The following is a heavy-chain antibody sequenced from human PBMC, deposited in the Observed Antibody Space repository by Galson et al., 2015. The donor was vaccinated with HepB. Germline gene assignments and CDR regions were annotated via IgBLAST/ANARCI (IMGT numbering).Heavy chain of an antibody. CDR3: AKGGVMTKNSLSD. CDR1: GFTFSSYA. CDR2: ISARGAGT. J-gene: IGHJ4*02. V-gene: IGHV3-23*01. D-gene: IGHD3-16*01. Sequence: SLRLSCAASGFTFSSYAMSWVRQAPGKGLEWVSGISARGAGTYYADSVKGRFTISRDNSKNTVYLQMNSLRAEDTAVYYCAKGGVMTKNSLSDWSQGTLVTVSS.